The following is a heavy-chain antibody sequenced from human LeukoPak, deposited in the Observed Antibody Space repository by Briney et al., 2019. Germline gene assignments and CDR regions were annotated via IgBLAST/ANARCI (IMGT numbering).Heavy chain of an antibody. CDR2: IYPGDSDT. V-gene: IGHV5-51*01. CDR3: ARRAYSHGYDY. Sequence: GESLKISCKGSGYSFPSYWLGWVRQMPGKGLEWMGIIYPGDSDTRYSPSFQGQVTMSADNSISTAYLQWSSLKASDTAMCYCARRAYSHGYDYWGPGTLVTVSS. J-gene: IGHJ4*02. D-gene: IGHD5-18*01. CDR1: GYSFPSYW.